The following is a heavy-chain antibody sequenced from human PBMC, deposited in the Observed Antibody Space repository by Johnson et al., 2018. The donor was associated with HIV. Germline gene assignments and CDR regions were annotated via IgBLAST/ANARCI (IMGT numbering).Heavy chain of an antibody. V-gene: IGHV3-30*04. D-gene: IGHD1-26*01. Sequence: QVQLVESGGGVVQPGRPLSLSCAASGFPFSSYAIHWFRQAPGKGLQWVAIISSVEGYIHYADSLKARITTPRDNSKYTVYLQMNSLRVEDTAGYYCARVVGWELRAFDIWGQGTMVAVSS. CDR3: ARVVGWELRAFDI. J-gene: IGHJ3*02. CDR2: ISSVEGYI. CDR1: GFPFSSYA.